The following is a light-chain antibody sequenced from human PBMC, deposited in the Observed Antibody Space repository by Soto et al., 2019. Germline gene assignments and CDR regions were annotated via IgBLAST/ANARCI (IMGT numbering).Light chain of an antibody. CDR1: QSITNY. V-gene: IGKV1-39*01. Sequence: DIQMTQSPSYLSASVGDRVTITCRASQSITNYLNWYQQKPGRAPKVLIYTASSLQSGVPSRFSGSGSGTDFTLIISSLQPEDFATYYCQQTYSFPRTFGQGTNVEIK. CDR3: QQTYSFPRT. J-gene: IGKJ1*01. CDR2: TAS.